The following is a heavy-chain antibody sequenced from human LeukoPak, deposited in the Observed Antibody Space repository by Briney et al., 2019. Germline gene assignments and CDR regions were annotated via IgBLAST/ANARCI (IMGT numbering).Heavy chain of an antibody. CDR3: AKDPHGSYGPRYFFDS. CDR1: GFTFSSYA. CDR2: IWYDETYK. D-gene: IGHD5-18*01. Sequence: GGSLRLSCAASGFTFSSYAMHWVRQAPGKGLEWVAAIWYDETYKYYADSVKGRFTISRDNSKNTLYLQMNSLRAEDTALYYCAKDPHGSYGPRYFFDSWGQGTLVTVSS. J-gene: IGHJ4*02. V-gene: IGHV3-33*06.